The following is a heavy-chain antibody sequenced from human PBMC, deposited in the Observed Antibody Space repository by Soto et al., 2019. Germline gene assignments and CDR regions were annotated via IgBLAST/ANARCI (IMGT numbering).Heavy chain of an antibody. CDR3: ARQHCSGGSCRYYYYYGMDV. V-gene: IGHV5-51*01. CDR1: GYSFTSYW. D-gene: IGHD2-15*01. J-gene: IGHJ6*02. CDR2: IYPGDSDT. Sequence: GESLKISCRVSGYSFTSYWIGWVRQIPGKGLEWMGIIYPGDSDTRYSPSFQGQVTISADKSISTACLQWSSLKASDTAMYYCARQHCSGGSCRYYYYYGMDVWGQGT.